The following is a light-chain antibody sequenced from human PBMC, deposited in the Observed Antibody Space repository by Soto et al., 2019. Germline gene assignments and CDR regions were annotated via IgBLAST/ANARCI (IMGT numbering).Light chain of an antibody. V-gene: IGLV1-40*01. Sequence: QSVLTQPPSVSGAPGQRVTISCNGSSSNIGAGYDVHWYQQLPGTAPKLLISNNYNRPSGVPDRFSGSKSGSSASLAITGLLADDEADYFCQSYDSSLTVVFGGGTKLTVL. J-gene: IGLJ2*01. CDR2: NNY. CDR3: QSYDSSLTVV. CDR1: SSNIGAGYD.